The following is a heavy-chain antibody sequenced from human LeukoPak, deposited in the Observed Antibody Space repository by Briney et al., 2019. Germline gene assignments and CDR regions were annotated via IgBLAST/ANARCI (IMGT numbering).Heavy chain of an antibody. D-gene: IGHD1-20*01. Sequence: SETLSLTCTVSGGSISSSSYYWGWIRQPPGKGLEWIGYIYTSGSTNYNPSLKSRVTISVDTSKNQFSLKLSSVTAADTAVYYCARPITGFDAFDIWGQGTMVTVSS. CDR3: ARPITGFDAFDI. CDR2: IYTSGST. CDR1: GGSISSSSYY. J-gene: IGHJ3*02. V-gene: IGHV4-61*05.